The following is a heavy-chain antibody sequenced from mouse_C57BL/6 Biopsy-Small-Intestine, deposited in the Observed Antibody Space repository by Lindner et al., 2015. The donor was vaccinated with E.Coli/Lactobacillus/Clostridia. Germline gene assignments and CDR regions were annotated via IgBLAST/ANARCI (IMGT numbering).Heavy chain of an antibody. CDR2: ISSGSSTI. CDR1: GFTFSDYG. CDR3: ARSLYGSSLGFAY. V-gene: IGHV5-17*01. J-gene: IGHJ3*01. D-gene: IGHD1-1*01. Sequence: VQLQESGGGLVKPGGSLKLSCAASGFTFSDYGMHWVRQAPEKGLEWVAYISSGSSTIYYADTVKGRFTISRDNAKNTLFLQMTSLRSEDTAMYYCARSLYGSSLGFAYWGQGTLVTVSA.